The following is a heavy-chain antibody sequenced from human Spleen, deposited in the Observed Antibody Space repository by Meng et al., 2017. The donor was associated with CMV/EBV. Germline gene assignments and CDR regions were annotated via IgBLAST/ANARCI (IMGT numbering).Heavy chain of an antibody. D-gene: IGHD4-23*01. V-gene: IGHV4-39*01. J-gene: IGHJ4*02. CDR1: GGSISSSSYY. CDR2: IYYSGST. CDR3: ARHQSGGNSEVGFEFDY. Sequence: SETLSLTCTVSGGSISSSSYYWDWIRQPPGKGLEWIGSIYYSGSTYYNPSLKSRVTISVDTSKNQFSLKLSSVTAADTAVYYCARHQSGGNSEVGFEFDYWGQGTLVTVSS.